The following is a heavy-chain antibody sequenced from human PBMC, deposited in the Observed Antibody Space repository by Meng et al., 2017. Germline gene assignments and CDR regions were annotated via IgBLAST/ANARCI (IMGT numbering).Heavy chain of an antibody. CDR1: GGSMSGLY. J-gene: IGHJ4*02. CDR2: IHYSGST. CDR3: AVITKVGGGFYFDY. D-gene: IGHD3-10*01. Sequence: GSLSLTCTVSGGSMSGLYWSWIRQPPRKGLEWIAYIHYSGSTDYNPSLRSRVSISVDTSKNQFYLKLSSVTAADTAVYYCAVITKVGGGFYFDYWGQGTLVTVSS. V-gene: IGHV4-59*11.